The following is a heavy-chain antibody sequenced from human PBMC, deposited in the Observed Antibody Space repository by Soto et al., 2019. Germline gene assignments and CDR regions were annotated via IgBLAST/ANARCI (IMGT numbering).Heavy chain of an antibody. J-gene: IGHJ5*02. V-gene: IGHV4-30-4*01. CDR3: ASKIQLWTNWFDP. CDR1: GGSISSGDYY. CDR2: IYYSGST. D-gene: IGHD5-18*01. Sequence: PSETLSLTCTVSGGSISSGDYYWSWIRQPPGKGLEWIGYIYYSGSTYYNPSLKSRVTISVDTSKNQFSLKLSSVTAADTAVYYCASKIQLWTNWFDPWGQGTLVTVYS.